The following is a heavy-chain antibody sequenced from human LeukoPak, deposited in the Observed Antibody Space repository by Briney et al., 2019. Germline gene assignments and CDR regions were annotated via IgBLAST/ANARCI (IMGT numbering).Heavy chain of an antibody. CDR1: GGSMTNNTFY. CDR2: IYHTGPT. Sequence: SETLSLTCTVSGGSMTNNTFYWGWIRQPPGKGLEWIGSIYHTGPTYYNPSLKSRVTISVDTSKNQFSLKMSSVTAADTAVYYCARVLIWFGQLQNWFDPWGPGTLVTVSS. J-gene: IGHJ5*02. V-gene: IGHV4-39*07. CDR3: ARVLIWFGQLQNWFDP. D-gene: IGHD3-10*01.